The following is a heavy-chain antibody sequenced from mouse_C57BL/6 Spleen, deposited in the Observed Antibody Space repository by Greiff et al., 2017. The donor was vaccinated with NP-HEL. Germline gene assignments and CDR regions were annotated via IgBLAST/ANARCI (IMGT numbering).Heavy chain of an antibody. Sequence: VQLQQSGAELVRPGTSVKVSCKASGYAFTNYLIEWVKQRPGQGLEWIGVINPGGGGTNYTEQIKGTSTLTADKSSSTADMQLSSLTSEDSAVYFCARWGGTSDYWGQGTTLTVSS. J-gene: IGHJ2*01. CDR2: INPGGGGT. V-gene: IGHV1-54*01. CDR1: GYAFTNYL. D-gene: IGHD3-3*01. CDR3: ARWGGTSDY.